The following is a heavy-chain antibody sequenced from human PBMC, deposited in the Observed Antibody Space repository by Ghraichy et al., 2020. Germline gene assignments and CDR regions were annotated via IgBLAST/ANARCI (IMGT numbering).Heavy chain of an antibody. CDR2: INHSGST. CDR1: GGSFSGYY. J-gene: IGHJ6*02. Sequence: ESLNISCAVYGGSFSGYYWSWIRQPPGKGLEWIGEINHSGSTNYNPSLKSRVTISVDTSKNQFSLKLSSVTAADTAGYYCARGKGSGSYSPAPNYYYGMDVWGQGTTVTVSS. CDR3: ARGKGSGSYSPAPNYYYGMDV. V-gene: IGHV4-34*01. D-gene: IGHD3-10*01.